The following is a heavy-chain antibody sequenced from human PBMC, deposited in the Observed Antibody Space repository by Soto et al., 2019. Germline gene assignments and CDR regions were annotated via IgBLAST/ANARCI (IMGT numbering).Heavy chain of an antibody. CDR3: AKDSGCVDDACAYDP. V-gene: IGHV3-21*01. CDR1: GFTFSGYT. Sequence: EVQLVESGGSLVKPGGSLRLTCAASGFTFSGYTMNWVRQAPGKGLEWGSSISRGSDYIFYADSVKGRFTISRDNARNTLYLQMSSLRAEDTAVYYCAKDSGCVDDACAYDPWGQGTLVTVSS. J-gene: IGHJ5*02. D-gene: IGHD2-21*02. CDR2: ISRGSDYI.